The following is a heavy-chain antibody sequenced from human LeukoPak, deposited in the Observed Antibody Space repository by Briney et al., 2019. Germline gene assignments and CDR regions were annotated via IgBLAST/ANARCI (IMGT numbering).Heavy chain of an antibody. V-gene: IGHV4-38-2*01. CDR1: GYSISSGYY. D-gene: IGHD2-21*01. CDR2: IYHSGNT. J-gene: IGHJ4*02. CDR3: ARGDIPDF. Sequence: PSETPSLTCGVSGYSISSGYYWGWIRQSPGKGLEWIGSIYHSGNTYYNLSLKSRVTISVDTFKNQFSLKLSSVTAADTAVYYCARGDIPDFWGQGTLVTFSS.